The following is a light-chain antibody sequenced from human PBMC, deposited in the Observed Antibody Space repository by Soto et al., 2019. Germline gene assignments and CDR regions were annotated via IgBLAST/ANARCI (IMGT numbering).Light chain of an antibody. CDR2: GAS. Sequence: EIVMTQSPATLSVSTGERATLSCRVSQSVSSRLAWYQQKPGQAPRLLISGASSRATGIPDRFSGSGSGTDFTLTISRLEPEDFALYYCQHYVERSPITFGQGTRLEI. J-gene: IGKJ5*01. V-gene: IGKV3-20*01. CDR3: QHYVERSPIT. CDR1: QSVSSR.